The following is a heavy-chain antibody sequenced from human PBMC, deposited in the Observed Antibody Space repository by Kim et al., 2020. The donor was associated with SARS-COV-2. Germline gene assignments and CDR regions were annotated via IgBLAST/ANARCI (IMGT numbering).Heavy chain of an antibody. CDR2: INHSGST. J-gene: IGHJ2*01. V-gene: IGHV4-34*01. CDR1: GGSFSGYY. D-gene: IGHD4-17*01. Sequence: SETLSLTCAVYGGSFSGYYWSWIRQPPGKGLEWIGEINHSGSTNYNPSLKSRVTITVDTSKNQFSLKLSSVTAADTAVYYCAREYGDFPRYFDLWGRGTLGTPSP. CDR3: AREYGDFPRYFDL.